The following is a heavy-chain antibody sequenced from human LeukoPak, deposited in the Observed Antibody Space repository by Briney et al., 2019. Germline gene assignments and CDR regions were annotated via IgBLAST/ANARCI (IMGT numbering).Heavy chain of an antibody. CDR2: INPSGGST. Sequence: ASVKVSCKASGYTFTSYYMHWVRQAPGQGLEWMGIINPSGGSTSYAQKFQGRVTMTRDTSTSTVYMELSSLRSEDTAVYYCAREPGVAPGVGPSYDSSGYYEGLFDYWGQGTLDTVSS. CDR1: GYTFTSYY. J-gene: IGHJ4*02. D-gene: IGHD3-22*01. V-gene: IGHV1-46*01. CDR3: AREPGVAPGVGPSYDSSGYYEGLFDY.